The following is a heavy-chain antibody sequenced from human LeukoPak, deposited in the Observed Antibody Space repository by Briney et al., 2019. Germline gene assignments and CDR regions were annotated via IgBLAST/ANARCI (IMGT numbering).Heavy chain of an antibody. CDR3: ARLDEQQLGDAFDI. V-gene: IGHV4-34*01. CDR2: INHSGST. D-gene: IGHD6-13*01. Sequence: PSETLSLTCTVSGGSISSYYWSWIRQPPGKGLEWIGEINHSGSTNYNPSLKSRVTISVDTSKNQFSLKLSSVTAADTAVYYCARLDEQQLGDAFDIWGQGTMVTVSS. J-gene: IGHJ3*02. CDR1: GGSISSYY.